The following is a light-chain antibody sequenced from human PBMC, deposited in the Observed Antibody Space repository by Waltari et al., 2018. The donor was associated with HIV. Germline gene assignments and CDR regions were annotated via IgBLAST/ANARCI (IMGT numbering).Light chain of an antibody. Sequence: QSVLTQPPSVSGAPGQMVTISCTGPSSNIGTPNAVHWYRQLPGTAPTFLLYGTNNRPSGVPARFSGSKSGTSASLTITGLQADDEAYYYCQSYDSSLRAVIFVGGTKVTVL. CDR3: QSYDSSLRAVI. CDR1: SSNIGTPNA. V-gene: IGLV1-40*01. J-gene: IGLJ2*01. CDR2: GTN.